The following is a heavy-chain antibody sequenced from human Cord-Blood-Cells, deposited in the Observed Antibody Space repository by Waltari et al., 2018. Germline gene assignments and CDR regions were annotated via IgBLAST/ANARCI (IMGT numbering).Heavy chain of an antibody. CDR3: AREGGYSGSYFDY. Sequence: QVQLVPSGAEAKKPGASVEVTCKAAGYTCTRPSVHWVRKAPGQGLEWMGWINPNSGGTNYAQKFQGRVTMTRDTSISTAYMELSRLRSDDTAVYYCAREGGYSGSYFDYWGQGTLVTVSS. D-gene: IGHD1-26*01. CDR1: GYTCTRPS. V-gene: IGHV1-2*02. J-gene: IGHJ4*02. CDR2: INPNSGGT.